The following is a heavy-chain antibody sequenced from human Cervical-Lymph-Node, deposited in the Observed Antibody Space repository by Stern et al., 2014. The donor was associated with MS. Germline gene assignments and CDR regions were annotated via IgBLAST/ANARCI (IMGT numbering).Heavy chain of an antibody. Sequence: QVQLQESGPGLVKPSQTLSLSCTVSGGSISSGTYYWSWIRQPAGKGLEWIGRIYTSGNPVNTPSLKSHLPFSVNRSKNQSPLKLGFVTAADTAVYYCAREAVAADNNWFDPWGQGTLVAVSS. CDR3: AREAVAADNNWFDP. D-gene: IGHD6-19*01. V-gene: IGHV4-61*02. J-gene: IGHJ5*02. CDR2: IYTSGNP. CDR1: GGSISSGTYY.